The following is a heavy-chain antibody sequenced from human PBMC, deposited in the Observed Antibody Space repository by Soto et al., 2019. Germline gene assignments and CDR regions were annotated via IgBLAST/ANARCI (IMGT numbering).Heavy chain of an antibody. Sequence: GGSLRLSCAASGFTFSSYEMNWVRQAPGKGLEWVSYISSSGSTIYYADSVKGRSTISRDNAKNSLYLQMNSLRAEDTAVYYCARSLLAVNAFDIWGQGTMVTVSS. CDR1: GFTFSSYE. V-gene: IGHV3-48*03. CDR2: ISSSGSTI. J-gene: IGHJ3*02. D-gene: IGHD6-19*01. CDR3: ARSLLAVNAFDI.